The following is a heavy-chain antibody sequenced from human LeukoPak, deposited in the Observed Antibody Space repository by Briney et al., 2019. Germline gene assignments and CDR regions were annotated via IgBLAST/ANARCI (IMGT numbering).Heavy chain of an antibody. D-gene: IGHD2-21*02. J-gene: IGHJ4*02. CDR3: ARDPTYCGGDCSSDY. CDR1: GGTFSSYA. CDR2: IIPILGIA. V-gene: IGHV1-69*04. Sequence: GASVKVSCKASGGTFSSYAISWVRQAPGQGLEWMGRIIPILGIANYAQKFKGRVTITADKSTSTAYMELSSLRSEDTAVYYCARDPTYCGGDCSSDYWGQGTLVTVSS.